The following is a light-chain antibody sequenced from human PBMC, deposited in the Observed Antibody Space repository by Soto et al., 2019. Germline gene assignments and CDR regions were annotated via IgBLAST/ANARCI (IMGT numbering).Light chain of an antibody. V-gene: IGKV3-20*01. CDR1: QTVITNF. Sequence: EIVLTQSPGTLSLSPGERATLSCRASQTVITNFVAWYQEKPGQAPRLLIYGASSRATGIPDRFSGSGSGTDFTLTISRLEPEDFAVYYCRQYGTSLASAIGGGTKVEIK. CDR2: GAS. CDR3: RQYGTSLASA. J-gene: IGKJ4*01.